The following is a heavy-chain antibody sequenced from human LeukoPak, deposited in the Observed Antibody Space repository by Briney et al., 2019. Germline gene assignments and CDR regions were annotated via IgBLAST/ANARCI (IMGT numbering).Heavy chain of an antibody. CDR2: IYTSGST. J-gene: IGHJ5*02. CDR3: AREGVKAGYDP. Sequence: SETLSLTCAVYGGSFSGYYWSWIRQPPGKGLEWIGRIYTSGSTNYNPSLKSRVTMSVDTSKNQFSLKLSSVTAADTAVYYCAREGVKAGYDPWGQGTLVTVSS. CDR1: GGSFSGYY. D-gene: IGHD3-10*01. V-gene: IGHV4-4*07.